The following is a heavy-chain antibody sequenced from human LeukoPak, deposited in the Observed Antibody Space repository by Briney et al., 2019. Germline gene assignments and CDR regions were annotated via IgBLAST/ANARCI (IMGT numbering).Heavy chain of an antibody. CDR2: IRNKVDGGTT. D-gene: IGHD3-22*01. J-gene: IGHJ3*02. Sequence: GGSLRLFCAASGFSFTNDWMSWVGQVPGRGLEWVGLIRNKVDGGTTDYAAPVKGRFTISRDDSKNTLFLQMHSLQTEDTAVYYCTKFNDKDVFVMWRQGTTVTVSS. V-gene: IGHV3-15*01. CDR3: TKFNDKDVFVM. CDR1: GFSFTNDW.